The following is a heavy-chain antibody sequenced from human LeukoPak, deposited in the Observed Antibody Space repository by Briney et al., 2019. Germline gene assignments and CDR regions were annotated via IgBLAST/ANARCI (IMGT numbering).Heavy chain of an antibody. CDR2: ISGSGGST. CDR3: ASFRSLRWYSLP. Sequence: PGGSLRLSCAASGFTFSSYAMSWVRQAPGKGLEWVSAISGSGGSTYYADSVKGRFTISRDNSKNTLYLQMNSLRAEDTAVYYCASFRSLRWYSLPWGQGTLATVSS. J-gene: IGHJ5*02. D-gene: IGHD2-15*01. V-gene: IGHV3-23*01. CDR1: GFTFSSYA.